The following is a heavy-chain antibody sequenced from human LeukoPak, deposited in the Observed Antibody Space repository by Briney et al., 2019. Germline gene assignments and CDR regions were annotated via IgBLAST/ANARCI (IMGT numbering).Heavy chain of an antibody. V-gene: IGHV4-30-2*01. CDR1: GGSISSGGYS. Sequence: SETLSFTCAVSGGSISSGGYSWSWIRQPPGKGLEWIGYIYHSGSTYYNPSLKSRVTISVDRSKNQFSLKLSSVTAADTAVYYCARESGDGYSPWGQGTLVTVSS. D-gene: IGHD5-24*01. CDR3: ARESGDGYSP. J-gene: IGHJ5*02. CDR2: IYHSGST.